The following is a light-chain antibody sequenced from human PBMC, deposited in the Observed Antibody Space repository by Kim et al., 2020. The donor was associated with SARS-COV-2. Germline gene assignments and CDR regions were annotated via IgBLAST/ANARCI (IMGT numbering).Light chain of an antibody. V-gene: IGLV2-14*03. CDR2: DVS. CDR1: SSDVGGYNY. Sequence: QSALTQPASVSGSPGQSITISCTGTSSDVGGYNYVSWYQQHPGKAPKLMIYDVSNRPSGVSNRFSGSKSGNTASLTISGLQAEDGADYYCSSYASSSTWMFGGGTQRTVL. CDR3: SSYASSSTWM. J-gene: IGLJ3*02.